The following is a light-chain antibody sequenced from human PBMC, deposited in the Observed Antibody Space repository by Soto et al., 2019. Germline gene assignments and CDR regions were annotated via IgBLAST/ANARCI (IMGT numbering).Light chain of an antibody. Sequence: EIVLTQSPVTLSLSPGERATLSCRASQSVSSNLAWYQQKPGQAPRLLISDASNRATGIPARFSGSGSGTDFTLTISSLEPEDFAVYYCQQRSNLVSFGQGTRLEI. CDR2: DAS. V-gene: IGKV3-11*01. CDR1: QSVSSN. J-gene: IGKJ5*01. CDR3: QQRSNLVS.